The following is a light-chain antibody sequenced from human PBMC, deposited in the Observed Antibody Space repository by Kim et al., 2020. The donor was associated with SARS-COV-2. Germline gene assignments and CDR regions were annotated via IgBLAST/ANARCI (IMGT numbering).Light chain of an antibody. CDR2: AAS. CDR3: QQSYSPLAVT. CDR1: QTITNS. J-gene: IGKJ1*01. Sequence: DIQMTQSPSSLSASVGDRVTITCRASQTITNSLNWYQQKVGKAPKLLIYAASTLQSGVPSRFSGSGSGTDFTLTISSLQPEDFATYYCQQSYSPLAVTFGQGTKVDIK. V-gene: IGKV1-39*01.